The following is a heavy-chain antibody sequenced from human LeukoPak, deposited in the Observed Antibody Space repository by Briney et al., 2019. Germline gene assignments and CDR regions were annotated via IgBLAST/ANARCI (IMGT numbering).Heavy chain of an antibody. CDR2: TTSSGGAT. V-gene: IGHV3-23*01. J-gene: IGHJ4*02. D-gene: IGHD3-22*01. CDR3: AKDRPNYYDSSGHYYRRDGDC. Sequence: GGSLRLSCAASGFTFNIYAMSWVRQPTGKGPEWVSSTTSSGGATYYADSVKGRFTISRDKSRNTLYLQMNSLRAEDTAVYYCAKDRPNYYDSSGHYYRRDGDCWGQGTLVTVSS. CDR1: GFTFNIYA.